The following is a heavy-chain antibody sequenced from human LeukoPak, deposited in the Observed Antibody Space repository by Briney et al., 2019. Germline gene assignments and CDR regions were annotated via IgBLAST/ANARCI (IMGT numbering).Heavy chain of an antibody. Sequence: SGTLSLTCGVSGGSISGTNWWSWVRQPPGQGLEWIGEISLAGQTNYNPSLNGRVTMSLDRSSNQLSLHLTSVTAADTATYFCSRESGPFCPFGYWGQGTLVIVSS. CDR2: ISLAGQT. V-gene: IGHV4-4*02. D-gene: IGHD1-26*01. J-gene: IGHJ4*02. CDR1: GGSISGTNW. CDR3: SRESGPFCPFGY.